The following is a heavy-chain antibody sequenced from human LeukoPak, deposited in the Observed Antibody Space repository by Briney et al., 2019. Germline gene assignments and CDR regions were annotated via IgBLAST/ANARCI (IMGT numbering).Heavy chain of an antibody. D-gene: IGHD1-26*01. V-gene: IGHV3-74*01. J-gene: IGHJ4*02. CDR3: ATAEVGAPTDF. CDR2: VHGDGYSI. Sequence: GGSLRLSCTASGFPFSSYAIYWVRQAPGKGLVWVARVHGDGYSISYADSVRGRFTISRDNAKDTLYLHMNSLRPEDTAVYYCATAEVGAPTDFWGQGTRVTVSS. CDR1: GFPFSSYA.